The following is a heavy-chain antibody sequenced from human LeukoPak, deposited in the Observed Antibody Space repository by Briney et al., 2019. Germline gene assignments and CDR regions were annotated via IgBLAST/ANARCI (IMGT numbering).Heavy chain of an antibody. CDR1: GGSISSSSYY. V-gene: IGHV4-39*01. J-gene: IGHJ5*02. D-gene: IGHD2-2*01. Sequence: SETLSLTCTVSGGSISSSSYYWGWIRQPPGKGLEWIGSIYYSGSTYYNPSLKSRVTISVDTSKNQFSLKLSSVTAADTAVYYCARQTPGYCSSTSCPSPWFDPWGQGTLVTVSS. CDR3: ARQTPGYCSSTSCPSPWFDP. CDR2: IYYSGST.